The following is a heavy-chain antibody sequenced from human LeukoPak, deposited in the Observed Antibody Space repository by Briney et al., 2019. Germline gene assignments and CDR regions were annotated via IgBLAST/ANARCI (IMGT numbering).Heavy chain of an antibody. V-gene: IGHV3-7*03. CDR3: ARAEWSNWYFDL. CDR1: GFTFSSYA. J-gene: IGHJ2*01. CDR2: IKQDGSEK. D-gene: IGHD3-3*01. Sequence: GGSLRLSCAASGFTFSSYAMHWVRQAPGKGLEWVANIKQDGSEKHYVDSVKGRFTLSRDSAKNSLYLQMNSLRAEDTAVYYCARAEWSNWYFDLWGRGTLVTVSS.